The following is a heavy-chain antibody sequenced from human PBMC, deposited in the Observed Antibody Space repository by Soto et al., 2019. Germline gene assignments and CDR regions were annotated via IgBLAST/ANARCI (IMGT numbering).Heavy chain of an antibody. J-gene: IGHJ5*02. D-gene: IGHD2-15*01. V-gene: IGHV4-39*01. Sequence: QLQLQESGPGLVKPSETLSLTCTVSGGSISSSSYYWGWIRQPPGKGLEWIGSIYYSGSTYYNPSLKSRVTISVDTSKNQFSLKLSSVTAADTAVYYCARHRLDPRGCSGGSCYGKHNWFDPWGQGTLVTVSS. CDR2: IYYSGST. CDR3: ARHRLDPRGCSGGSCYGKHNWFDP. CDR1: GGSISSSSYY.